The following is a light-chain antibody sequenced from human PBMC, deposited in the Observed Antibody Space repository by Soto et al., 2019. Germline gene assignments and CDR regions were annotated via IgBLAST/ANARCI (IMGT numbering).Light chain of an antibody. CDR3: QQSYSTPYT. Sequence: IHMTQSPSSLSAYVGDRVTITCRASQRITTYLNWYQQKPGKAPKLLISTADTLQGGVPSRFSGSGSGTDFTLTITTLQPEDFATYFCQQSYSTPYTFGQGTKLEIK. CDR1: QRITTY. V-gene: IGKV1-39*01. CDR2: TAD. J-gene: IGKJ2*01.